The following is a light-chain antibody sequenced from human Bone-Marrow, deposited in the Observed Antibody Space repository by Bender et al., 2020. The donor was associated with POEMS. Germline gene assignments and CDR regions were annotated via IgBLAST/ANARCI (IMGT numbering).Light chain of an antibody. J-gene: IGLJ3*02. CDR1: SSNIGAHA. V-gene: IGLV1-44*01. Sequence: QSVLTQPPSASGTPGQRVTISCSGGSSNIGAHAVYWYQHLPATAPKLLIYSSHRRPSEVPDRFSGSRSGTSAALAISGLQSEDEADYYCAVWDDSLNGWVFGGGTKLTVL. CDR2: SSH. CDR3: AVWDDSLNGWV.